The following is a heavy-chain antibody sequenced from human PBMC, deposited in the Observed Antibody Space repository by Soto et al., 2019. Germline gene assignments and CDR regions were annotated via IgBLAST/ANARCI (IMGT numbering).Heavy chain of an antibody. CDR1: GDSVSSNSAA. Sequence: QSQTLSLTCAISGDSVSSNSAAWNWIRQSPSRGLEWLGRTYYRSKWYNDYAVSVKSRITINPDTSKNQFSLQLNSVTPEDTAVYYCARDSKLKSIAARPGAFDIWGQGTMVTVSS. J-gene: IGHJ3*02. CDR3: ARDSKLKSIAARPGAFDI. CDR2: TYYRSKWYN. D-gene: IGHD6-6*01. V-gene: IGHV6-1*01.